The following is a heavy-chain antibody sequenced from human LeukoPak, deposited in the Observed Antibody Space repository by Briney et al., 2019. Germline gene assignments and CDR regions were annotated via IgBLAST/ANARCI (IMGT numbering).Heavy chain of an antibody. CDR1: GGSISSYY. Sequence: SETLSLTCTVSGGSISSYYWSWIRQPPGKGLEWIGYIYYSGSTNYNPSLKSRVTISVDTSKNQFSLKLSSVTAADTAVYYCARVSGSGRDYYGMDVWGQGTTVTVSS. D-gene: IGHD3-10*01. V-gene: IGHV4-59*01. CDR3: ARVSGSGRDYYGMDV. CDR2: IYYSGST. J-gene: IGHJ6*02.